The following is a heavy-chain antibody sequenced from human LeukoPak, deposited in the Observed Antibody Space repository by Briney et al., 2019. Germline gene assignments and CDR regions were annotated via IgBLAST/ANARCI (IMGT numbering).Heavy chain of an antibody. V-gene: IGHV3-66*04. J-gene: IGHJ5*02. Sequence: GGSPRLSCAASRFTVSSNYMSWVRQAPGKGLEWVSVIYSGGSTYYADSVKGRFTISRDNSKNTLYLQMNSLRAEDTAVYYCARPRLGGFDPWGQGTLVTVSS. CDR1: RFTVSSNY. D-gene: IGHD3-10*01. CDR3: ARPRLGGFDP. CDR2: IYSGGST.